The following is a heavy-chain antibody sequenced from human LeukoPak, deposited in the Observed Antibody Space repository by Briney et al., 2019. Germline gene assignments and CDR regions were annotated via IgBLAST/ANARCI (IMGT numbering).Heavy chain of an antibody. Sequence: GGSLRLSCAASGFTFSSYAMHWVRQAPGKGLEWVAVILYDGSNKYYADSVKGRFTISRDNSKNTLYLQMNSLRAEDTAVYYCASTGDPALGWSSSWPPDYYYMDVWGKGTTVTVSS. D-gene: IGHD6-13*01. CDR1: GFTFSSYA. CDR3: ASTGDPALGWSSSWPPDYYYMDV. V-gene: IGHV3-30-3*01. CDR2: ILYDGSNK. J-gene: IGHJ6*03.